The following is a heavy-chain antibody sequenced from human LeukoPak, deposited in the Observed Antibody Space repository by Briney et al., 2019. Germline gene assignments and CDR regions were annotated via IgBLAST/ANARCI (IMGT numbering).Heavy chain of an antibody. CDR2: ISGSGGST. CDR3: AKDPRYCSSTSCYIGYFQH. J-gene: IGHJ1*01. V-gene: IGHV3-23*01. Sequence: GGSLRLSCAASGFTFSSYAMSWVRQAPGKGLEWVSAISGSGGSTYYADSVKGRFAISRDNSKNTLYLQMNSLRAEDTAVYYCAKDPRYCSSTSCYIGYFQHWGQGTLVTVSS. D-gene: IGHD2-2*02. CDR1: GFTFSSYA.